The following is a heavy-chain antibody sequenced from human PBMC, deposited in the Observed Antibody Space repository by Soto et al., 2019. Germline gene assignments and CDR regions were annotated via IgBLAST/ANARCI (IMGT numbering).Heavy chain of an antibody. Sequence: TSETLSLTCTVSNGSISGGVYSWSWIRHTPGKGLEWIGYIYPTGKTYYNLSLKNRATLSIDTSQNQFSLQLTSVTAADTAVYYCARAPPGPAPRWGVWGHGTTVTVSS. D-gene: IGHD3-16*01. CDR2: IYPTGKT. J-gene: IGHJ6*02. CDR3: ARAPPGPAPRWGV. CDR1: NGSISGGVYS. V-gene: IGHV4-30-2*01.